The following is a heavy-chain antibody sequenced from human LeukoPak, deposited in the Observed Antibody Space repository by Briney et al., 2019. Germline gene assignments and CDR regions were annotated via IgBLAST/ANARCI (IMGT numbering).Heavy chain of an antibody. CDR2: ISGSGATT. CDR3: AKMRYSSSSAAGDNWFDP. V-gene: IGHV3-23*01. CDR1: RFTFSSYA. J-gene: IGHJ5*02. Sequence: GGSLRLSCAASRFTFSSYAMSWVRQAPGKGLEWVSAISGSGATTYYADSVKGRFTISRDNSKSTLYLQMNSLRAEDTAIYYCAKMRYSSSSAAGDNWFDPWGQGTLVTVSS. D-gene: IGHD6-6*01.